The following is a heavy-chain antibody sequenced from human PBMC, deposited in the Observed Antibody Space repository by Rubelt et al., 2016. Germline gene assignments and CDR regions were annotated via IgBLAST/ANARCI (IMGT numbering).Heavy chain of an antibody. Sequence: QVQLVQSGAEVKKPGASVKVSCKASGYTFNSYGISWVRQAPGQGLEWMGWISVYNGNTNYAQKFQGRVTMTPDTSTGTADMELRSLRSDDTAVYYCARVEYYYDSRGYSDYWGQGTLVTVSS. CDR3: ARVEYYYDSRGYSDY. D-gene: IGHD3-22*01. V-gene: IGHV1-18*01. J-gene: IGHJ4*02. CDR2: ISVYNGNT. CDR1: GYTFNSYG.